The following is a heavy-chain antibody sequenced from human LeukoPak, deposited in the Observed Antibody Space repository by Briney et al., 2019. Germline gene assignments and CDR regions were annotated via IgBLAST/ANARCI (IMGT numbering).Heavy chain of an antibody. Sequence: ASVKVSCKASGYTFTGYYMHWVRQAPGQGLEWMGWINPNSGGTNYAQKFQGRVTMTRDTSISTAYMELSRLRSDDTAVYYCARDRFGGYSYGYSWWGSGTPHGYDYYMDVWGKGTTVTISS. D-gene: IGHD5-18*01. V-gene: IGHV1-2*02. CDR1: GYTFTGYY. J-gene: IGHJ6*03. CDR2: INPNSGGT. CDR3: ARDRFGGYSYGYSWWGSGTPHGYDYYMDV.